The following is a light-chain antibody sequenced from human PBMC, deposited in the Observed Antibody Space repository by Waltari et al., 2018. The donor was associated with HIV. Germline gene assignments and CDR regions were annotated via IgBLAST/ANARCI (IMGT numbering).Light chain of an antibody. V-gene: IGLV1-47*01. CDR1: SSNIGRNY. J-gene: IGLJ3*02. CDR3: SSYAGGTTWV. CDR2: TNN. Sequence: QSVLTQPPSASGTPGQRVTISCSGSSSNIGRNYVYWYQQLPGTAPKLLIYTNNQRPSGVPDRFSGSKSGTSASLAISGLRSEDEADYYCSSYAGGTTWVFGGGTKLTVL.